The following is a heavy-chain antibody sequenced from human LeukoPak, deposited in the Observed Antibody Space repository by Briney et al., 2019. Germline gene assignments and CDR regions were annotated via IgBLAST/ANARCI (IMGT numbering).Heavy chain of an antibody. J-gene: IGHJ4*02. Sequence: GGSLRLSCAASGFTFSTFAMIWVRQPPGKGLEWVSVIYSGGSTYYADSVKGRFTISRDNSKNTLYLQMNSLRAEDTAVYYCARGGYWGQGTLVTVSS. CDR1: GFTFSTFA. CDR3: ARGGY. CDR2: IYSGGST. D-gene: IGHD3-16*01. V-gene: IGHV3-66*01.